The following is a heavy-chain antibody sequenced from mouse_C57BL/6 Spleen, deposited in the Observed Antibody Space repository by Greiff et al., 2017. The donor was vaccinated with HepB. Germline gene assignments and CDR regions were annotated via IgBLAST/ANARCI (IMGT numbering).Heavy chain of an antibody. Sequence: VQLQQSGAELAKPGASVKLSCKASGYTFTSYWMHWVKQRPGQGLEWIGYINPSSGYTKYNQKFKDKATLTADISSSTAYMQLSSLTYEDSAVYYWARPIYYGDLYAMDYWGQGTSVTVSS. V-gene: IGHV1-7*01. J-gene: IGHJ4*01. CDR1: GYTFTSYW. CDR3: ARPIYYGDLYAMDY. CDR2: INPSSGYT. D-gene: IGHD2-13*01.